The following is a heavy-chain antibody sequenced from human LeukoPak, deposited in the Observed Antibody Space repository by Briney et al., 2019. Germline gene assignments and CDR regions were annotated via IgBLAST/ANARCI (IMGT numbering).Heavy chain of an antibody. J-gene: IGHJ2*01. D-gene: IGHD3-10*01. CDR2: INWNGGST. CDR1: GFTFDDYG. Sequence: GGSLRLSCAASGFTFDDYGMSWVRQAPGKGLERVSGINWNGGSTGYADSVKGRFTISRDNAKNSLYLQMNSLRAEDTAVYYCVRYYTRHSWYFDLWGRGTLVTVSS. V-gene: IGHV3-20*04. CDR3: VRYYTRHSWYFDL.